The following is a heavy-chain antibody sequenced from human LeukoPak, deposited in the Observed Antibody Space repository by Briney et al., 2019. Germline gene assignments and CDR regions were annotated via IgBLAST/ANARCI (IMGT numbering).Heavy chain of an antibody. CDR3: ARPATVTTGDYHYGMDV. CDR1: GFTFSDYY. CDR2: ISSSGSPI. Sequence: GGSLRLSCAASGFTFSDYYMSWLRQAPGKGLEWVSYISSSGSPIYYADSVKGRFTISRDNAKNSLYLQMNSLRAEDTAVYYCARPATVTTGDYHYGMDVWGQGTTVTVSS. D-gene: IGHD4-17*01. V-gene: IGHV3-11*01. J-gene: IGHJ6*02.